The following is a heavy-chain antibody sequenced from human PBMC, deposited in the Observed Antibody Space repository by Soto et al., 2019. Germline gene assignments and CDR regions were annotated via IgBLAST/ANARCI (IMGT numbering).Heavy chain of an antibody. J-gene: IGHJ6*02. CDR2: INYDGYS. CDR1: GGSITNYY. CDR3: ARHGFGPLQGLVDV. V-gene: IGHV4-59*08. Sequence: QVQLQESGPGLVKPSETLSLTCTVSGGSITNYYCSWFRQPPGKGLEWIGYINYDGYSAYNLSLRMRVTLSLDASKTMFSLMLESVSATDTSVYYCARHGFGPLQGLVDVWGPGTTVIVSS. D-gene: IGHD3-10*01.